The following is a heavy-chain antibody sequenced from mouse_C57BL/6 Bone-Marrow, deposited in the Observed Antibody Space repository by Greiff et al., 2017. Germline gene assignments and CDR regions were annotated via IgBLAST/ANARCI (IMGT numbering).Heavy chain of an antibody. CDR1: GFTFSDYY. J-gene: IGHJ1*03. Sequence: EVQVVESGGGLVQPGGSLKLSCAASGFTFSDYYMYWVRQTPEKRLEWVAYISNGGGSTYYPDTVKGRFTISRDNAKNTLYLQMSRLKSEDTAMYYCARRGYGSSYVDWYFDVWGTGTTVTVSS. V-gene: IGHV5-12*01. D-gene: IGHD1-1*01. CDR3: ARRGYGSSYVDWYFDV. CDR2: ISNGGGST.